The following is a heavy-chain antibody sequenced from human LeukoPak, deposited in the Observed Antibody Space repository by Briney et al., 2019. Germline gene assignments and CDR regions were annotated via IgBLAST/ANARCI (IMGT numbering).Heavy chain of an antibody. CDR3: ANGELPLYYYGMDV. CDR2: ISYDGSNK. CDR1: GFTFSSYG. D-gene: IGHD3-10*01. V-gene: IGHV3-30*18. J-gene: IGHJ6*02. Sequence: AGRSLRLSCAASGFTFSSYGMHWVRQAPGKGLEWVAVISYDGSNKYYADSVNGRFTISRDNSKNTLYLQMNSLRAEDTAVYCCANGELPLYYYGMDVWGQGTTVTVSS.